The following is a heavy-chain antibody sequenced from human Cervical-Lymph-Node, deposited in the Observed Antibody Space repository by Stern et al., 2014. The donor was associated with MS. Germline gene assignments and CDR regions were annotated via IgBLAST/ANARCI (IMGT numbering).Heavy chain of an antibody. D-gene: IGHD7-27*01. CDR3: AAPTTWAPD. Sequence: VQLVQSGAEVKKAGSSVKVSCKASGGTFSNYGINWVRQAPGQGLEWMGGIIPISGTTSYAQKFQGRVTITADKSTNSVYMELRSLTSEDTAVYYCAAPTTWAPDWGQGTLVTVSS. CDR1: GGTFSNYG. CDR2: IIPISGTT. J-gene: IGHJ4*02. V-gene: IGHV1-69*06.